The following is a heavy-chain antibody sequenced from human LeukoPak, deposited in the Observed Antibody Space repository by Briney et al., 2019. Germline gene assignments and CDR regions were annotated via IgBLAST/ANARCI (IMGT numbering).Heavy chain of an antibody. CDR2: INPNSGGT. CDR1: GYTFSGYY. J-gene: IGHJ4*02. Sequence: ASVKVSCKASGYTFSGYYMHWVRQAPGHGLEWMGSINPNSGGTNYAQKFQGRVTMTRDTSISTAYMELSRLRSDDTAVYYCARALLGAATLSCSDYWGQGTLVTVSS. D-gene: IGHD2-15*01. CDR3: ARALLGAATLSCSDY. V-gene: IGHV1-2*02.